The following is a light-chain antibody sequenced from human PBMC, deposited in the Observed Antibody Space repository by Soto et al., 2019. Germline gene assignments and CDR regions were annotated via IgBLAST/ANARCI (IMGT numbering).Light chain of an antibody. CDR1: QSVSNN. CDR2: GAS. CDR3: QQYNNWWT. V-gene: IGKV3-15*01. Sequence: EIVMTQSPATLSVSPGERATLSCRASQSVSNNLAWYQKKPGQAPRLLIYGASTRATGIPARFSGSGSGTEVTLAISSLQSEDFAFYYCQQYNNWWTVGQGTRVDIK. J-gene: IGKJ1*01.